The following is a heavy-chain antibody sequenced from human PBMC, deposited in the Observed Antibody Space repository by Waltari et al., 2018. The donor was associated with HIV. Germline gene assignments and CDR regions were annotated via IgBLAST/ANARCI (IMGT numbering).Heavy chain of an antibody. CDR3: AKDLKARGIDPSLLDT. J-gene: IGHJ1*01. D-gene: IGHD6-13*01. CDR2: IPYDGTDE. CDR1: RFRSGTFR. Sequence: VRLVESGGGVIQPGGAPGLPCAASRFRSGTFRFHWVRQAPGRGLEWLAFIPYDGTDEYYLESVKARFTISRDNSKNTLFLQMSGLRTDDTAFYFCAKDLKARGIDPSLLDTWGQGTLVTVSS. V-gene: IGHV3-30*02.